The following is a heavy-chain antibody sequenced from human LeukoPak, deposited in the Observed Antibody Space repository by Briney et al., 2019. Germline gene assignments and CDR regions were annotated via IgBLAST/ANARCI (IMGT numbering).Heavy chain of an antibody. V-gene: IGHV4-38-2*02. D-gene: IGHD5-18*01. Sequence: SETLSLTCSVSGYSISSAYYWGWIRQPPGKGLEWIATIHYSGSTYYNPSLKSRVSISVDTSKNQFSLKVSSVTAADTAVYYCARMDSGYSYGLFDNWGQGTPVTVSS. CDR2: IHYSGST. CDR1: GYSISSAYY. CDR3: ARMDSGYSYGLFDN. J-gene: IGHJ4*02.